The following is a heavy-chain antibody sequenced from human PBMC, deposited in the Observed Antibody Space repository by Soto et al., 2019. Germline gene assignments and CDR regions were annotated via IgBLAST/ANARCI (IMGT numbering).Heavy chain of an antibody. Sequence: SETLSLTCTVSGGSISSSSYYWGWIRQPPGKGLEWIGSIYYSGSTYYNPSLKSRVTISVDTSKNQFSLKLSSVAAADTAVYYCAREQYYDFWSGYYTGESDYWGQGTLVTVSS. CDR2: IYYSGST. D-gene: IGHD3-3*01. V-gene: IGHV4-39*01. J-gene: IGHJ4*02. CDR1: GGSISSSSYY. CDR3: AREQYYDFWSGYYTGESDY.